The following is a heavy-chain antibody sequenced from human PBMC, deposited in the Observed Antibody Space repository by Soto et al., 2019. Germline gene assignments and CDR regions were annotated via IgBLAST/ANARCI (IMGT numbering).Heavy chain of an antibody. V-gene: IGHV1-46*03. CDR2: INPSGGST. J-gene: IGHJ3*02. Sequence: GASVKLSCTASGYTFTSYYMHWVRQAPGQGLEWMGIINPSGGSTSYAQKFQGRVTMTRDTSTSTVYMELSSLRSEDTAVYYCASSYCTNGVCALAHAFDIWGQGTMVTVSS. CDR1: GYTFTSYY. CDR3: ASSYCTNGVCALAHAFDI. D-gene: IGHD2-8*01.